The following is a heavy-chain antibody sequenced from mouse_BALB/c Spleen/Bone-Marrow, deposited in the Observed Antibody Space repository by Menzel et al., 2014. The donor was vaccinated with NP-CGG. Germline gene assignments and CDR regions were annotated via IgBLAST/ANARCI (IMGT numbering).Heavy chain of an antibody. Sequence: EVKLVESGGGLVQPGGSLELSCAASGFTFSNYGMSWVRQTPDKRLEMIATVNVNGDRAYHPDSVKGRFTISRDNAKNPLSLQMSSLKSEDTAMYYCARGYDYSSWFAYWGQGTLVTVSA. CDR2: VNVNGDRA. J-gene: IGHJ3*01. CDR1: GFTFSNYG. V-gene: IGHV5-6-3*01. CDR3: ARGYDYSSWFAY. D-gene: IGHD2-4*01.